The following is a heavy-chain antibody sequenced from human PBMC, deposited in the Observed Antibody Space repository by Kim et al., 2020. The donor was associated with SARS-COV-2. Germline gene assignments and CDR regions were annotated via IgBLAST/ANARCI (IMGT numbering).Heavy chain of an antibody. CDR1: GFTFSSYT. CDR3: WGRYDSSGYLTFDF. J-gene: IGHJ4*02. D-gene: IGHD3-22*01. CDR2: ISSSSSDI. Sequence: GGSLRLSCAASGFTFSSYTMNWVRQAPGKGLEWVSFISSSSSDIYYADSVKGRFTISRDDAKNSLYLQMNSLRAEDTAVYYCWGRYDSSGYLTFDFWGQGTLVTVSS. V-gene: IGHV3-21*01.